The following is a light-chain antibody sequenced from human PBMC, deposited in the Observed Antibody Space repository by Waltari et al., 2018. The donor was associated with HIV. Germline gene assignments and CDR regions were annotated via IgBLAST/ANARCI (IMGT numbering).Light chain of an antibody. V-gene: IGLV1-40*01. Sequence: QSVLTQPPSVSGAPGQRVTIPCTGSSSNIGAGYDVHWYRQRPGTAPKLPIYGDNNRPSGVPDRFSGSKSGTSASLAITGLQAEDEANYYCQSYDSSLSGSVVFGGGTKLTVL. CDR2: GDN. CDR3: QSYDSSLSGSVV. J-gene: IGLJ2*01. CDR1: SSNIGAGYD.